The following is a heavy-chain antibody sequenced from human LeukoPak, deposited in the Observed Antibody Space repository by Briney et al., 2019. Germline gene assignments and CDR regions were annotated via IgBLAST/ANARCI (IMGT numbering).Heavy chain of an antibody. D-gene: IGHD2-15*01. V-gene: IGHV3-64D*09. Sequence: GGSLRLSCSASGFTISSYAMHWVRQAPGQGLQYVSAISSNGGSTYYADSVKGRFSISRDNSKNTLYLQMSSLRAEDTAVYYCVKVYSTYYYYYGMDVWGQGTTVTVSS. J-gene: IGHJ6*02. CDR1: GFTISSYA. CDR2: ISSNGGST. CDR3: VKVYSTYYYYYGMDV.